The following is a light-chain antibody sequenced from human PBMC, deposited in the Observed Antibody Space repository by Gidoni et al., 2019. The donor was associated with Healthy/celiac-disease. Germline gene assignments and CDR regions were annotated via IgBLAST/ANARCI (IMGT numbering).Light chain of an antibody. CDR1: KLGDKY. CDR3: QAWDSSTLP. V-gene: IGLV3-1*01. Sequence: SYELTQPPSVSVSPGQTASITCSGDKLGDKYACWYQQKPGQSPVLVIYQDSKRPSGIPERFSGSNSGNTATLTISGTQAMDEADYYCQAWDSSTLPFGGGTKLTVL. CDR2: QDS. J-gene: IGLJ2*01.